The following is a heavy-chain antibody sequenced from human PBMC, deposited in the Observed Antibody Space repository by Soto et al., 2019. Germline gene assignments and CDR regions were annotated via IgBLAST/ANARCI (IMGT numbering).Heavy chain of an antibody. CDR2: ISPGSRYP. D-gene: IGHD6-13*01. CDR3: AREPTYSISFG. J-gene: IGHJ4*02. CDR1: GFTFGDSY. Sequence: GGSLRLSCAGSGFTFGDSYMSWIRQAPGKGLEWLSYISPGSRYPAYADSVKGRFTISRDNAKNSLYLQMNSLRAEDTAVYYCAREPTYSISFGWGQGTLVTVSS. V-gene: IGHV3-11*06.